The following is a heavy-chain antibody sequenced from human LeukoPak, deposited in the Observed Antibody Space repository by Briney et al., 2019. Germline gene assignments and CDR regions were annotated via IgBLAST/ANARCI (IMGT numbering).Heavy chain of an antibody. Sequence: PGGSLRLSCAASGFTFSNACMSWVRQAPGKGLEWVSVIYSGGSTYYADSVKGRFTMSRDNSKNRLYLQMNSLRVEDTAVYYCARVNTGSYRTAFDIWGQGTMVTVSS. V-gene: IGHV3-66*01. CDR1: GFTFSNAC. CDR2: IYSGGST. CDR3: ARVNTGSYRTAFDI. D-gene: IGHD1-26*01. J-gene: IGHJ3*02.